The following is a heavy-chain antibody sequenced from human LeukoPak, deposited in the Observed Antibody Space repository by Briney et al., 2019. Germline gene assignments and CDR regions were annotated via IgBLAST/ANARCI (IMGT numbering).Heavy chain of an antibody. D-gene: IGHD6-19*01. V-gene: IGHV3-11*06. CDR2: INSSDTYT. J-gene: IGHJ4*02. Sequence: GGSLRLSCAASGFTFSDYYMSWIRQAPGKGLEWVSYINSSDTYTNYADSVKGRFTISRDNAKNSLYLQMNSLRAEDTAVYYCARGPSSSGSSADYWGQGTLVTVSS. CDR1: GFTFSDYY. CDR3: ARGPSSSGSSADY.